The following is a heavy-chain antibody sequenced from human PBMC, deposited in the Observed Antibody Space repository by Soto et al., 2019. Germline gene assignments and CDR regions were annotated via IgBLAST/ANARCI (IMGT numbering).Heavy chain of an antibody. D-gene: IGHD3-22*01. V-gene: IGHV1-8*01. CDR1: GYTFTSYD. CDR3: AREIETITNYDSSDYYPGPFDY. J-gene: IGHJ4*02. Sequence: QVQLVQSGAEVKKPGASVKVSCKASGYTFTSYDINWVRQATGQGLEWMGWMNPNSGNTGYAQKFQGRVTMTRNTSISTAYMELSSLRSEDTAVYYCAREIETITNYDSSDYYPGPFDYWGQGTLVTVSS. CDR2: MNPNSGNT.